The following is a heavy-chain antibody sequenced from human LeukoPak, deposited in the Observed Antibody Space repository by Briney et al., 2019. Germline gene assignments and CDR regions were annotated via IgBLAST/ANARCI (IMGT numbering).Heavy chain of an antibody. CDR2: ISWNSGSI. CDR1: GFTFDNYA. V-gene: IGHV3-9*01. CDR3: SRAGSGWCSFFHH. D-gene: IGHD6-19*01. J-gene: IGHJ1*01. Sequence: SGGSLRLSCAASGFTFDNYAMHWVRQAPGKGLEWVSGISWNSGSIGYADSVKGRFTISRDNAKNSLYLQMNSLRAEDTAFYYCSRAGSGWCSFFHHWGQGTLVTVSS.